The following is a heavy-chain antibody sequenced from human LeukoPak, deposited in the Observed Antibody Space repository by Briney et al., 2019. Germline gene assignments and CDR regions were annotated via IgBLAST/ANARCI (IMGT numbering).Heavy chain of an antibody. Sequence: ASVKVSCKASGYTFTGYYMHWVRQAPGQGLEWMGWINPNSGGTNYAQKFQGRVTMTRDTSISTAYMELSRLRSDDTAVYYCARGSGSSWYLTDYSGQGTLVTVSS. V-gene: IGHV1-2*02. D-gene: IGHD6-13*01. CDR2: INPNSGGT. J-gene: IGHJ4*02. CDR1: GYTFTGYY. CDR3: ARGSGSSWYLTDY.